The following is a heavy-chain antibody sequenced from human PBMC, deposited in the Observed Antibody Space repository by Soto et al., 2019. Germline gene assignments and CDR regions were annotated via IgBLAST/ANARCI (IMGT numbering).Heavy chain of an antibody. J-gene: IGHJ4*02. CDR3: VRLGYCGGGSCGLIDF. Sequence: QVHLQESGPGLVKPSQTLSLSCTVSGVSISSVGYYWSWIRQHPEKGLEWIGHISYSGSTYYNPSLKRRLSISDDTSQNQFSLQLTSVTAADTAVYYCVRLGYCGGGSCGLIDFWGQGIPLTVSS. V-gene: IGHV4-31*03. CDR2: ISYSGST. D-gene: IGHD2-15*01. CDR1: GVSISSVGYY.